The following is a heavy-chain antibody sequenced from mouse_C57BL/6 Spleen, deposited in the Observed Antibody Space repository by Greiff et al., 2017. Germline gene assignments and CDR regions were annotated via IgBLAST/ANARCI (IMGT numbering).Heavy chain of an antibody. CDR3: ARAGGSSFLDY. D-gene: IGHD1-1*01. V-gene: IGHV1-59*01. J-gene: IGHJ2*01. CDR1: GYTFTSYW. Sequence: VQLQQPGAELVRPGTSVKLSCKASGYTFTSYWMHWVKQRPGQGLEWIGVIDPSDSYTNYNQKFKGKATLTVDTSSSTAYMQLSSLTSEDSAVYYCARAGGSSFLDYWGQGTTLTVSS. CDR2: IDPSDSYT.